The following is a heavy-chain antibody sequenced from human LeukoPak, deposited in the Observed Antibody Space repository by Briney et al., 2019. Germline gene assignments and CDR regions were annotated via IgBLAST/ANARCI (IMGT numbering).Heavy chain of an antibody. Sequence: GGSLRLSCVGSGFTVSSDYMSWVRQAPGRGLEWVSIIYSDGSTYYANSVKGRFTISRDSSKNTLYLQMNGLRADDTAIYYCARDSGFSDYAYWGQGTLVTVSS. D-gene: IGHD4-17*01. V-gene: IGHV3-66*01. CDR2: IYSDGST. CDR3: ARDSGFSDYAY. CDR1: GFTVSSDY. J-gene: IGHJ4*02.